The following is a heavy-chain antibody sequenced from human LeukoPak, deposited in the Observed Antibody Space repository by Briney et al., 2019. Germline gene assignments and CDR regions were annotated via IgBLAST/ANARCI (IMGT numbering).Heavy chain of an antibody. CDR3: ATYCSSTSCYGGFDY. Sequence: GGSLRLSCAASGFTFSSYGMHWVRQAPGKGLERGAVISYDGSNKYYADSVKGRFTISRDNSKNTLYLQMNSLRAEDTAVYYCATYCSSTSCYGGFDYWGQGTLVTVSS. D-gene: IGHD2-2*01. CDR2: ISYDGSNK. CDR1: GFTFSSYG. V-gene: IGHV3-30*03. J-gene: IGHJ4*02.